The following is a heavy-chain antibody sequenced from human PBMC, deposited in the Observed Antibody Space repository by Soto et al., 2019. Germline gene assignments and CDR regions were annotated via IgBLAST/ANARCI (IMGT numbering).Heavy chain of an antibody. Sequence: SETLSLTCTVSGGSISSSSYYWGWIRQPPGKGLEWIGSIYYSGSTYYNPSLKSRVTISVDTSKNQFSLKLSSVTAADTAVYYCARRGWYNWFDPWGQGTLVTVSS. J-gene: IGHJ5*02. CDR1: GGSISSSSYY. D-gene: IGHD6-19*01. V-gene: IGHV4-39*01. CDR3: ARRGWYNWFDP. CDR2: IYYSGST.